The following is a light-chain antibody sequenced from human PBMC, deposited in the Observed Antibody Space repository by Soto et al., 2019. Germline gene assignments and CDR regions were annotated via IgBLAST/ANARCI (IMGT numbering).Light chain of an antibody. CDR1: QSVSSY. V-gene: IGKV3-11*01. Sequence: EIVLTQSPATLSLSPGERATLSCRASQSVSSYLAWYQQKPGQAPRLLIYDASNRATGIPARFSGSGSGTDFTLTISSLEPEDVAVYHCQQRGTWRFTFGPGTKVDIK. CDR2: DAS. J-gene: IGKJ3*01. CDR3: QQRGTWRFT.